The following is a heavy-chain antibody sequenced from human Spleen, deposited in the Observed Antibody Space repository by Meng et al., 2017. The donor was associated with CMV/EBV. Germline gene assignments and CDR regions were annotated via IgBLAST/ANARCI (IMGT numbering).Heavy chain of an antibody. D-gene: IGHD3-3*01. Sequence: GQSQRVGSGLFQPSGVPSPTCAVYGGSFSGYHWSWIRQPPGKGLEWIGEINHSGSTNYNPSLKSRVTISVDTSKNQFSLKLSSVTAADTAVYYCARTRITIFGVAIAYFDYWGQGTLVTVSS. J-gene: IGHJ4*02. V-gene: IGHV4-34*01. CDR3: ARTRITIFGVAIAYFDY. CDR2: INHSGST. CDR1: GGSFSGYH.